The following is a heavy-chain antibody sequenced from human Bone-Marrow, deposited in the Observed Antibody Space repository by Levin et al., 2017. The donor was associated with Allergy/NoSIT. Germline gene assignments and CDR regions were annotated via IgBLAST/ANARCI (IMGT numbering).Heavy chain of an antibody. Sequence: PGGSLRLSCKASGYTFTSYDMSWVRQAPGQGLEWMGWISGYNGNTNYAQKLQGRATMTTDTSTSTGYMEMRSLRPDDTAVYYCVRGSSSRGMDVWGQGTTVTVSS. CDR3: VRGSSSRGMDV. CDR1: GYTFTSYD. V-gene: IGHV1-18*01. D-gene: IGHD6-6*01. J-gene: IGHJ6*02. CDR2: ISGYNGNT.